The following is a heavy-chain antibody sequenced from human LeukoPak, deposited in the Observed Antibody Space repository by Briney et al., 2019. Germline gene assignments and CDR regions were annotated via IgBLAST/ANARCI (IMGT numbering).Heavy chain of an antibody. J-gene: IGHJ4*02. CDR1: GFTFSSYA. CDR2: ISGSGGST. Sequence: GGSLRLSCAASGFTFSSYAMSWVRQAPGKGLEWVSAISGSGGSTYYADSVKGRFTISRDNSKNTLYLQMNSLRAEDTAVYYCAKDLSIARWLQFSPFDYWGQGTLVTVSS. D-gene: IGHD5-24*01. V-gene: IGHV3-23*01. CDR3: AKDLSIARWLQFSPFDY.